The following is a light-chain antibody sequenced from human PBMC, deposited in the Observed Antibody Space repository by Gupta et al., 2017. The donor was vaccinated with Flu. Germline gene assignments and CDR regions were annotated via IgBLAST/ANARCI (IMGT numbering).Light chain of an antibody. CDR2: DAS. Sequence: DTVLTHSPATLSLSPGERATPSCRASQSVSSYLAWYQQKPGQAPRLLIYDASTRATGVPDRFSGSGSGTDFTLTISSLEAEDFAVYYCQQRSNWLTFGGGTKVEIK. CDR1: QSVSSY. J-gene: IGKJ4*01. CDR3: QQRSNWLT. V-gene: IGKV3-11*01.